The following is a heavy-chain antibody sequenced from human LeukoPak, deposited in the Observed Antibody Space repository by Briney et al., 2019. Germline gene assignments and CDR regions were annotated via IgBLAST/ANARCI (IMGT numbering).Heavy chain of an antibody. V-gene: IGHV3-33*06. J-gene: IGHJ6*02. D-gene: IGHD3-10*01. CDR2: IWYDGSYK. CDR1: GFTFSSYS. CDR3: AKQYYYGSGTLRGMDV. Sequence: GGSLRLSCAASGFTFSSYSMNWVRQAPGKGLEWVAVIWYDGSYKYYGDSVKGRFTISRDNSKNTLSLQMNSLRAEDTGVYYCAKQYYYGSGTLRGMDVWGQGTTVTVSS.